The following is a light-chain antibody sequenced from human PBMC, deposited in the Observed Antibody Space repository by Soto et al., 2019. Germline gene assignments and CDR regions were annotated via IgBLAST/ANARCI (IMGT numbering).Light chain of an antibody. Sequence: QSVLTQPPSASGTPGQRVTISCSGSSSNIGSNTVNWYQQLPGMAPKLLIDSNNQRPSGVPDRFSGSKSGTSASLAISGLQSEDEDDYYCAAWDDSLNGYVFGTGTKVTVL. CDR3: AAWDDSLNGYV. J-gene: IGLJ1*01. CDR2: SNN. CDR1: SSNIGSNT. V-gene: IGLV1-44*01.